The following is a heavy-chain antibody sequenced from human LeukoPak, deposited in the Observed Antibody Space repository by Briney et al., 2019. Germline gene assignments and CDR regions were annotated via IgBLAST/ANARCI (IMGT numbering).Heavy chain of an antibody. D-gene: IGHD3-10*01. CDR1: GGSFRGYY. Sequence: SETLSLTCAVYGGSFRGYYWSWIRQPPGKGLEWIGEINHSGSTNYNPSLKSRVTISVDTSKNQFSLKLSSVTAADTAVYYCARGLGSGRDYWGQGTLVTVSS. CDR3: ARGLGSGRDY. V-gene: IGHV4-34*01. J-gene: IGHJ4*02. CDR2: INHSGST.